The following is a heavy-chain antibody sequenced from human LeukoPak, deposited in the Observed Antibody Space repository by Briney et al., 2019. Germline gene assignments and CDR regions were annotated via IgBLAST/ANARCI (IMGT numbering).Heavy chain of an antibody. CDR2: ISSSSSYI. CDR3: ARDRSGVVPAARGGGPPNWFDP. Sequence: GGSLRLSCVASGSTFSSYSMNWVRQAPGKGLEWVSSISSSSSYIYYADSVKGRFTISRDNAKNSLYLQMNSLRAEDTAVYYCARDRSGVVPAARGGGPPNWFDPWGQGTLVTVSS. V-gene: IGHV3-21*01. D-gene: IGHD2-2*01. CDR1: GSTFSSYS. J-gene: IGHJ5*02.